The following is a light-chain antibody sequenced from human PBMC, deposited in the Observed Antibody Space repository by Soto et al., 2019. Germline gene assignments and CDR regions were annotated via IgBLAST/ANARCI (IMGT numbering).Light chain of an antibody. J-gene: IGKJ1*01. V-gene: IGKV3-11*01. CDR3: QQRTNWSRVT. CDR2: DAS. Sequence: EIVLTQAPCTLSLSPGERATLSCRASQSVSSYLAWYQQKPGQAPRLLIYDASNRATGIPARFSGSGSGTDFTLTISSLEPEDFAIYYCQQRTNWSRVTFGQGTKVDIK. CDR1: QSVSSY.